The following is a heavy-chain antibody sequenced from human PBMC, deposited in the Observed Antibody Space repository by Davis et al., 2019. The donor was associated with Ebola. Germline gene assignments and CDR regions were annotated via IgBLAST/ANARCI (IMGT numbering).Heavy chain of an antibody. CDR3: ARGGGRYCTNGVCYGLWFDP. CDR1: GYTFINYG. J-gene: IGHJ5*02. D-gene: IGHD2-8*01. V-gene: IGHV1-18*01. CDR2: INPHNGNT. Sequence: AASVKVSSKASGYTFINYGITWVRQAPGQGLEWMGWINPHNGNTNYAQNVQGRVTMTTDTSTSTAYMEVGSLRSDDTAVYYCARGGGRYCTNGVCYGLWFDPWGQGTLVTVSS.